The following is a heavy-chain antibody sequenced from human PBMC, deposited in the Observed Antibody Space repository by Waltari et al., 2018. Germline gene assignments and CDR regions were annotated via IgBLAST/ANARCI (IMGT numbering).Heavy chain of an antibody. CDR2: TSAYNGTP. CDR3: ARVYDFWSGSQDWFDP. J-gene: IGHJ5*02. CDR1: GYTLTELS. Sequence: QVQLVQSGAEVKKPGASVKVSCKVSGYTLTELSMHWVRQDPGKGIEWMGWTSAYNGTPNYAQKLQGRVTMTTDTSTSTAYMELMSLRSDDTAVYYCARVYDFWSGSQDWFDPWGQGTLVTVSS. D-gene: IGHD3-3*01. V-gene: IGHV1-18*01.